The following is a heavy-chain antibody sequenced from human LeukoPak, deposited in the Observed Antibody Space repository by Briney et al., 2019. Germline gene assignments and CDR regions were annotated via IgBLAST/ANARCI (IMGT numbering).Heavy chain of an antibody. D-gene: IGHD4-17*01. CDR2: IHYSGRT. J-gene: IGHJ4*02. CDR1: SGSISNYY. V-gene: IGHV4-59*08. Sequence: PSETLSLTCTVSSGSISNYYWSWIRQPPGKGLEWIGYIHYSGRTKYNPSLKSRVTISVDTSKNQFSLKLSSVTAADTAVYYCARVSRYGDYAPWGQGTLVTVSS. CDR3: ARVSRYGDYAP.